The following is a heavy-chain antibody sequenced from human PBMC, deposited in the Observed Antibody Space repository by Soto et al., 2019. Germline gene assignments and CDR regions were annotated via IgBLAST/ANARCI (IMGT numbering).Heavy chain of an antibody. V-gene: IGHV4-59*01. CDR2: IYYTGET. D-gene: IGHD3-10*01. CDR1: GDSISRYY. J-gene: IGHJ6*02. Sequence: QVQLQESGPGLVKPSETLSLTCTVSGDSISRYYWSWIRLSPGKGLEWIGYIYYTGETNYNPSVKSRFTISVDRTKNPFSLKLSSVTAAATAVYYCARDQGGEFLKGSGMDVWGQGTTVTVSS. CDR3: ARDQGGEFLKGSGMDV.